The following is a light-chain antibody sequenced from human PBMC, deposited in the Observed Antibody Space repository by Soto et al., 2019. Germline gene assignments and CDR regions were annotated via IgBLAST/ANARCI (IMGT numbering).Light chain of an antibody. J-gene: IGLJ2*01. CDR2: GNI. CDR1: SSNIGAGYD. V-gene: IGLV1-40*01. Sequence: QSVLTQPPSVSGAPGQRGALSCAGTSSNIGAGYDVHWYQHLPGTAPKLLIFGNINRPAGVPDRFSGSKSGTSASLAISGLQAADEGYYYCQTYDTGVSGSIFGGGTQLTVL. CDR3: QTYDTGVSGSI.